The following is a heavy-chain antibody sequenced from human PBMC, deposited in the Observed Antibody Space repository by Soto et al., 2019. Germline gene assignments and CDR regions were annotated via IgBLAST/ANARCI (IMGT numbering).Heavy chain of an antibody. CDR1: GFTFSSYG. CDR3: ARDQLGSVDYYYYMDV. V-gene: IGHV3-33*01. Sequence: QVQLVESGGGVVQPGRSLRLSCAASGFTFSSYGRHWVRQAPGKGLEWVAVIWYDGSNKYYADSVKGRFTISRDNSKNTLYLQMNSLRAEDTAVYYCARDQLGSVDYYYYMDVWGKGTTVTVSS. CDR2: IWYDGSNK. D-gene: IGHD6-13*01. J-gene: IGHJ6*03.